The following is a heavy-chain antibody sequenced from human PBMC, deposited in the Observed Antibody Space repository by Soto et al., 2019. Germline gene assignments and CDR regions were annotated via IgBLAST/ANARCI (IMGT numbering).Heavy chain of an antibody. CDR1: GGSISSGDYY. J-gene: IGHJ4*02. Sequence: QVQLQESGPGLVKPSQTLSLTCTVSGGSISSGDYYWSWIRQPPGKGLERMGYIYYSGSTYYNPSLKGRVTISVDTSKSQGSLKLSSVTAADTAVYYCASNSYGYTCYDYWGQGTLVTVSS. D-gene: IGHD5-18*01. V-gene: IGHV4-30-4*01. CDR2: IYYSGST. CDR3: ASNSYGYTCYDY.